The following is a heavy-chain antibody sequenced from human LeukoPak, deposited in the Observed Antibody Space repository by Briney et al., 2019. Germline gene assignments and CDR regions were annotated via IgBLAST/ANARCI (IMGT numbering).Heavy chain of an antibody. V-gene: IGHV1-69*05. D-gene: IGHD2-2*01. Sequence: SVKVSCKASGGTFSSYAISWVRQAPGQGLEWMGGIIPIFGTANYAQKFQGRVTITTDESTSTAYMELSSLRSEDTAVYYCARDWDLPRGPIVVGPAALEPDGWFDPWGQGTLVTVSS. CDR2: IIPIFGTA. J-gene: IGHJ5*02. CDR3: ARDWDLPRGPIVVGPAALEPDGWFDP. CDR1: GGTFSSYA.